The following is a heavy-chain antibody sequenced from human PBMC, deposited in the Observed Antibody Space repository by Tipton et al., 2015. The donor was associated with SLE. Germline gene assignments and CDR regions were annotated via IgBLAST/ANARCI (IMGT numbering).Heavy chain of an antibody. D-gene: IGHD6-13*01. CDR2: IYYSGST. Sequence: TLSLTCTVSGVSISSYYWSWIRQPPGKGLEWIGYIYYSGSTNYNPSLKSRVTISVDTSKNQFSLKLSSVTAADTAVYYCARVSAAGTPDAFDIWGQGTMVTVSS. CDR1: GVSISSYY. J-gene: IGHJ3*02. CDR3: ARVSAAGTPDAFDI. V-gene: IGHV4-59*01.